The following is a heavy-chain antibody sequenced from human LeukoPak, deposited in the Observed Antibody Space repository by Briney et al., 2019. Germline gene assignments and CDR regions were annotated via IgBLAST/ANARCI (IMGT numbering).Heavy chain of an antibody. Sequence: PGGSLRLSCAASGFTFSSYGMHWVRQAPGKGLEWVAFIRYDGSNKYYADSVKGRFTISRDNSKNTLYLQMNSLRAEDTAVYYCAKDSTRIFVVVPAFDYWGQGTLVTVSS. J-gene: IGHJ4*02. D-gene: IGHD2-2*01. CDR1: GFTFSSYG. CDR3: AKDSTRIFVVVPAFDY. V-gene: IGHV3-30*02. CDR2: IRYDGSNK.